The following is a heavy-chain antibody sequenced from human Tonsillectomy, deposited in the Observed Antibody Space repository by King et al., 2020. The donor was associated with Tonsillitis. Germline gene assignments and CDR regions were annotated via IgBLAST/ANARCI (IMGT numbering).Heavy chain of an antibody. CDR3: AKDRRRWGSGTEGGY. CDR2: ISVWGGST. J-gene: IGHJ4*02. V-gene: IGHV3-23*04. D-gene: IGHD3-10*01. CDR1: GFTFSSYA. Sequence: VQLVESGGGLVQPGGSLRLSCAASGFTFSSYAMSWVPQAPGKGLEWGSAISVWGGSTYYADSVKGRFTISRDNSKNTLYLQMNSLRAEDTAVYYCAKDRRRWGSGTEGGYWGQGTLVTVSS.